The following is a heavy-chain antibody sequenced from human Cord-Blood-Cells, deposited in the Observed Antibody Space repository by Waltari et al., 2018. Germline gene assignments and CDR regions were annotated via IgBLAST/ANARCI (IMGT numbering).Heavy chain of an antibody. CDR1: GYTFTSYG. Sequence: QVQLVQSGAEVKKPGASVKVSCKASGYTFTSYGISRVRQAPGQGLEWMGWISAYNGNTNYAQKLQGRVTMTTDTSTSTAYMELRSLRSDDTAVYYCARDGKIAVAGTRPLFDYWGQGTLVTVSS. D-gene: IGHD6-19*01. J-gene: IGHJ4*02. CDR3: ARDGKIAVAGTRPLFDY. CDR2: ISAYNGNT. V-gene: IGHV1-18*01.